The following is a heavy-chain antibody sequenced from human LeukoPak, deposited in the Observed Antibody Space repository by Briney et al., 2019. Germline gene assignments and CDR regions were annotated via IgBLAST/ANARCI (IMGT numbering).Heavy chain of an antibody. V-gene: IGHV3-48*03. D-gene: IGHD1-26*01. J-gene: IGHJ4*02. CDR2: ISTSGSAI. Sequence: GGSLRLSCAASGFSFSDYEMNWVRQAPGKGLEWLSYISTSGSAIEYADSVKGRFTISRDNSKNTLYLQMNSLRAEDTALYFCAQWSRYFDYWGQGTLVTVSS. CDR3: AQWSRYFDY. CDR1: GFSFSDYE.